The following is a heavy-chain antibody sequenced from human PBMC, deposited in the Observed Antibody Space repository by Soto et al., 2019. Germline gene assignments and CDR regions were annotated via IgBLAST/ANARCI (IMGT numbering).Heavy chain of an antibody. J-gene: IGHJ6*02. Sequence: QVQLQESGPGLVKPSETLSLTCTVSGGSISSYYWSWIRQPAGKGLEWIGYIYYSGSTNYNPSLKSRVTISVDTSKNQFSLKLSSVTAADTAVYYCARQPPKNTVTRGYYYYGMDVWGQGTTVTVSS. CDR1: GGSISSYY. D-gene: IGHD4-17*01. V-gene: IGHV4-59*01. CDR3: ARQPPKNTVTRGYYYYGMDV. CDR2: IYYSGST.